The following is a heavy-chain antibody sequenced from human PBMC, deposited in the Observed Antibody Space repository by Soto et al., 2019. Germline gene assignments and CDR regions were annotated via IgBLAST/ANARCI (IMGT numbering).Heavy chain of an antibody. V-gene: IGHV4-31*03. CDR2: IYYSGST. D-gene: IGHD2-2*01. Sequence: SETLSLTCTVSGGSISSGGYYWSWIRQHPGKGLEWIGYIYYSGSTYYNPSLKSRVTISVDTSKNQFSLKLSSVTAADTAVYYCARSSVTAAMRAFDIWGQGTMVTVSS. CDR1: GGSISSGGYY. CDR3: ARSSVTAAMRAFDI. J-gene: IGHJ3*02.